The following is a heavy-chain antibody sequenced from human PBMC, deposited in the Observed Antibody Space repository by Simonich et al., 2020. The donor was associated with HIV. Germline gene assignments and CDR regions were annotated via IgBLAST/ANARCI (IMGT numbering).Heavy chain of an antibody. CDR2: ISSSSSYI. V-gene: IGHV3-21*01. J-gene: IGHJ4*02. Sequence: EVQLVESGGGLVKPGGSLRLSCAASGFTFSSYSMNWVRQAPGKGLEWVSSISSSSSYIYYADSVKGRFTISRDNAKNSLYLQMNSLRAEDTAVYYCARHGRKGSSTSCSDYWGQGTLVTVSS. CDR1: GFTFSSYS. CDR3: ARHGRKGSSTSCSDY. D-gene: IGHD2-2*01.